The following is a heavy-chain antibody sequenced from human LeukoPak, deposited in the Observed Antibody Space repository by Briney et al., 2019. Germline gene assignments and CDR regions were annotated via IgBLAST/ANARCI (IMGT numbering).Heavy chain of an antibody. CDR2: LKQDGSEE. V-gene: IGHV3-7*03. CDR3: ARAEYCYYCGMDV. CDR1: GFTFNTYW. Sequence: GGSLRLSCAASGFTFNTYWMSWVRQAPGKGLEWVANLKQDGSEEYYVGSVKGRFTISRDNAKNSLYLQMISLRAEDTAVYYCARAEYCYYCGMDVWGQGTTVIVSS. D-gene: IGHD2/OR15-2a*01. J-gene: IGHJ6*02.